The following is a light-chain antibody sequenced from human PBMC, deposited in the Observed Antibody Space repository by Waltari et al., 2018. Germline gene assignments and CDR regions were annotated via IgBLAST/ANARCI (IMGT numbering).Light chain of an antibody. V-gene: IGKV1-5*03. CDR1: QSLSNW. CDR3: QQYRNLWT. CDR2: KAS. Sequence: DIQMTKSPATLSPFARDRVPITCRASQSLSNWLAWYQQKPGKAPKVLIYKASTFESGVPSRFSGSGSGTEFTLTISSLQPDDFATYYCQQYRNLWTFGQGTKVEIK. J-gene: IGKJ1*01.